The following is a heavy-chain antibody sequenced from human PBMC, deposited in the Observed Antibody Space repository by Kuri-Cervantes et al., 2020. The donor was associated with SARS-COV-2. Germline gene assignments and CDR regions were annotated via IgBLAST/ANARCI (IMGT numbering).Heavy chain of an antibody. CDR2: INWSGGST. J-gene: IGHJ1*01. D-gene: IGHD2-2*01. V-gene: IGHV3-20*04. Sequence: GGSLRLSCAASGFTFDDYGMSWVRQAPGKGLEWVSGINWSGGSTGYADSVKGRFTISRDNSKNTLYLQMNSLRAEDTAVYYCAKVYGDIVVVPAAKYFQHWGQGTLVTVSS. CDR3: AKVYGDIVVVPAAKYFQH. CDR1: GFTFDDYG.